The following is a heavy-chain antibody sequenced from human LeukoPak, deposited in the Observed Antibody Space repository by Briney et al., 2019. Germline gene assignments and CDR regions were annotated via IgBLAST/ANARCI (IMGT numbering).Heavy chain of an antibody. CDR1: GFTVSSNY. D-gene: IGHD6-19*01. Sequence: GGSLRLSCAASGFTVSSNYMSWVRQAPGKGLEWVSVIYSGGSTYYADSVKGRFTISRDNSKNTLYLQMNSMRADDTAGYCCARDGSGWSYYYYSMDVWGEGATGTVSS. CDR3: ARDGSGWSYYYYSMDV. V-gene: IGHV3-53*01. CDR2: IYSGGST. J-gene: IGHJ6*03.